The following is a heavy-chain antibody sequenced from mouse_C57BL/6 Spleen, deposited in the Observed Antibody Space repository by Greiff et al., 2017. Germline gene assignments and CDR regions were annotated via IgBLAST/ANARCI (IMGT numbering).Heavy chain of an antibody. V-gene: IGHV10-3*01. D-gene: IGHD3-2*02. J-gene: IGHJ3*01. CDR1: GFTFNTYA. Sequence: EVQLVESGGGLVQPKGSLKLSCAASGFTFNTYAMHWVRQAPGKGLEWVARIRSKSSNYATYYADSVKDRFTISRDDSQSMLYLQMNNQKPEDTAMYYCVRGGAQSFLLAYWGQGTLVTVSA. CDR3: VRGGAQSFLLAY. CDR2: IRSKSSNYAT.